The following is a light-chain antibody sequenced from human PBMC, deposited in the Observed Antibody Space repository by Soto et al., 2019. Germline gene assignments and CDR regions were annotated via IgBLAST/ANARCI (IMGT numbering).Light chain of an antibody. V-gene: IGKV3-15*01. CDR3: QQYNNWPWLT. J-gene: IGKJ4*01. Sequence: EIVMTQSPATLSVSPGERATLSCRASQSVSNNLAWYQQKPGQSPRLLIYGVSTRATGIPARFSGSGSKTEFTLTISSLQSEDFAVYYCQQYNNWPWLTFGGGTKVDIK. CDR2: GVS. CDR1: QSVSNN.